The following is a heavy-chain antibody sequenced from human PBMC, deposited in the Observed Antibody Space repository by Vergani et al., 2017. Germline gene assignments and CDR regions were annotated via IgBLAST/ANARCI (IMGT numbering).Heavy chain of an antibody. Sequence: VQLLESGGGLVQPGGSLRLSCAASGFTFSSYAMHWVRQAPGKGLEWVAVISYDGSNKYYADSVKGRFTISRDNSKNTLYLQMNSLRAEDTAVYYCARVGRKYQLLYWPFDYWGQGTLVTVSS. CDR3: ARVGRKYQLLYWPFDY. D-gene: IGHD2-2*02. CDR1: GFTFSSYA. CDR2: ISYDGSNK. V-gene: IGHV3-30*04. J-gene: IGHJ4*02.